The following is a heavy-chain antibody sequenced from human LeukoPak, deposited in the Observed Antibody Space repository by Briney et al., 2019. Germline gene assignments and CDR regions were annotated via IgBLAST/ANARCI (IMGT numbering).Heavy chain of an antibody. CDR3: ARGSGSYSFNLLGFDP. J-gene: IGHJ5*02. D-gene: IGHD1-26*01. CDR2: ISGSGSTI. Sequence: GGSLRLSCAASGFTFSTYSMNWVRQAPGKGLEWVSYISGSGSTIYYADSVKGRFTISRDNAKKSLFLQMNSLRAEDTAVYYCARGSGSYSFNLLGFDPWGQGTLVTVSS. CDR1: GFTFSTYS. V-gene: IGHV3-48*01.